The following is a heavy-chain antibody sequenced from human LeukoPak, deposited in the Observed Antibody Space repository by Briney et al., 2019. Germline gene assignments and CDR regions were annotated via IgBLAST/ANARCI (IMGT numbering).Heavy chain of an antibody. V-gene: IGHV3-48*01. CDR1: GFIFSSYS. CDR3: ARRFDY. Sequence: GGSLRLSCVGSGFIFSSYSMNWVRQAPGKGLEWISYISSSSGTIYYADSVKGRFTISRDNAKNSLYLQMNSLRAEDTAVYCCARRFDYWGQGTLVTVSS. J-gene: IGHJ4*02. CDR2: ISSSSGTI.